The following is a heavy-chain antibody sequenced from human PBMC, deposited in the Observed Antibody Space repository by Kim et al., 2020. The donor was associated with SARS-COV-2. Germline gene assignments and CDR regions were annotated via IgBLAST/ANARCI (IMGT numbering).Heavy chain of an antibody. Sequence: GGSLRLSCAASGFTFSSYGMHWVRQAPGKGLEWVAVISYDGSNKYYADSVKGRFTISRDNSKNTLYLQMNSLRAEDTAVYYCAKIPQSGGFDYWGQGTLVTVSS. CDR2: ISYDGSNK. J-gene: IGHJ4*02. D-gene: IGHD3-16*01. CDR1: GFTFSSYG. CDR3: AKIPQSGGFDY. V-gene: IGHV3-30*18.